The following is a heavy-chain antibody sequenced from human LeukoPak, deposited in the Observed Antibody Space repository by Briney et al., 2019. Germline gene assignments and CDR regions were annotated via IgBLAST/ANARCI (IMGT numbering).Heavy chain of an antibody. CDR1: GFTFSSYG. D-gene: IGHD6-6*01. CDR2: IRYDGSNK. Sequence: GGSLRLSCAASGFTFSSYGMHWVRQAPGKGLEWVAFIRYDGSNKYYADSVKGRFTISRDNSKNTLYLQMNSLRAEDTAVYYCARDLYSSSAYDYWGQGTLVTVSS. J-gene: IGHJ4*02. V-gene: IGHV3-30*02. CDR3: ARDLYSSSAYDY.